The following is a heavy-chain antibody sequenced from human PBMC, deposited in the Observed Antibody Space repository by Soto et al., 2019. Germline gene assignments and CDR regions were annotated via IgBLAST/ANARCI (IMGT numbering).Heavy chain of an antibody. CDR3: SISRVDYGEPFGH. J-gene: IGHJ4*02. CDR1: GYTFTRYG. CDR2: INSNHGKR. D-gene: IGHD2-21*01. Sequence: QIQLVQSGPEVKRPGASVIVSCQTSGYTFTRYGVNWVRQAPGQGLEWMGWINSNHGKRNYDQKFQGRLTMTTTTSTPTGFMDLGVRPSDDTDVYYCSISRVDYGEPFGHWGQGTLVTVSS. V-gene: IGHV1-18*04.